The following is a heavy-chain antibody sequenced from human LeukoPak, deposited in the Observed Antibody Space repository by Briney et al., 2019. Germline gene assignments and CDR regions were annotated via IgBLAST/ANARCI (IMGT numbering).Heavy chain of an antibody. V-gene: IGHV4-31*03. CDR3: ARDNDGDTNWFDP. J-gene: IGHJ5*02. CDR2: IYYSGST. D-gene: IGHD4-17*01. CDR1: GGSISSGGYY. Sequence: SETLSLTCTVSGGSISSGGYYWSWNRRHPGKGLEWIGYIYYSGSTYYNPSLKSRVTISVDTSKNQFSLKLSSVTAADTAVYYCARDNDGDTNWFDPWGQGTLVTVSS.